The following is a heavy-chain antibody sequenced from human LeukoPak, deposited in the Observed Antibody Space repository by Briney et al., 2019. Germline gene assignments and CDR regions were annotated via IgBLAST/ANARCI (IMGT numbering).Heavy chain of an antibody. CDR1: GFTFSRYG. CDR3: AKDFGGCSWPTLFDY. J-gene: IGHJ4*02. V-gene: IGHV3-30*02. CDR2: IRYDGSNK. Sequence: HPGGSLRLSCAASGFTFSRYGMHWVRQAPGKGLEWVAFIRYDGSNKYYADSVKGRFTISRDNSKNTLFLQMNSLRVEDTAVYYCAKDFGGCSWPTLFDYWGQGTLVTVSS. D-gene: IGHD6-13*01.